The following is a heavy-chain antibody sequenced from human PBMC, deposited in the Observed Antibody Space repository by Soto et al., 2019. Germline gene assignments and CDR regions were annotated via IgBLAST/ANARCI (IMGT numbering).Heavy chain of an antibody. V-gene: IGHV3-21*01. J-gene: IGHJ6*03. CDR3: ARDSGMIFGVVPSPMDV. CDR2: ISSSSSYI. Sequence: PGGSLRLSCAAYGFTFSTYAMNWVRQAPGKGLEWVSSISSSSSYIYYADSVKGRFTISRDNAKNSLYLQMNSLRAEDTAVYYCARDSGMIFGVVPSPMDVWGKGTTVTVSS. D-gene: IGHD3-3*01. CDR1: GFTFSTYA.